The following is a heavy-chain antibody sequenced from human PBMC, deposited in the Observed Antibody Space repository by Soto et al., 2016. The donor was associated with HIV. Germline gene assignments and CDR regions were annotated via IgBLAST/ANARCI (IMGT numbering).Heavy chain of an antibody. CDR2: INSDGSNT. CDR1: GFNFSTYW. V-gene: IGHV3-74*01. J-gene: IGHJ4*02. Sequence: EVQLVESGGGLVQPGGSLRLSCAASGFNFSTYWMHWVRQTPGKGLMWVSRINSDGSNTRYADSVKGRFTISRDNAKNTVYLQMDSLRADDTAVYYCARDRSFWSGSLYYWGQGTLVTVPS. CDR3: ARDRSFWSGSLYY. D-gene: IGHD3-3*01.